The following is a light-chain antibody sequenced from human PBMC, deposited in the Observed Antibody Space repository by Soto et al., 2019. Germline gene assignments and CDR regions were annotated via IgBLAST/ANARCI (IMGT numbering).Light chain of an antibody. Sequence: EIVLTQSPATLSLSPGERATLSCGVSQSVSSSYLAWYQQQPGLAPRLLIYDASSRATGIPDRFSGSGSGTDFTLSISRLEPEDFAVYYCQQYGNSPITFGQGTRLEIK. J-gene: IGKJ5*01. CDR1: QSVSSSY. CDR3: QQYGNSPIT. V-gene: IGKV3D-20*01. CDR2: DAS.